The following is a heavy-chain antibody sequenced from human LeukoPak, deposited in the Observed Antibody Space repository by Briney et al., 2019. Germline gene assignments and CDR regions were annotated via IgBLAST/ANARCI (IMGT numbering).Heavy chain of an antibody. CDR1: GGSFSGFY. D-gene: IGHD3-10*01. V-gene: IGHV4-34*01. J-gene: IGHJ4*02. Sequence: PSETLSLTCAVYGGSFSGFYWSWIRQPPGKGLEWIGEINHSGSTNYNPSLKSRVTISVDTSKNQFSLKLSSVTAADTAVYYCARRSRYYGSGRPADNWGQGTLVTVSS. CDR3: ARRSRYYGSGRPADN. CDR2: INHSGST.